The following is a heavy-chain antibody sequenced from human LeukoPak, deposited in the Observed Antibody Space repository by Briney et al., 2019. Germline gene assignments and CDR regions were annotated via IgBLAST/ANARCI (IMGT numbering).Heavy chain of an antibody. J-gene: IGHJ6*03. CDR1: GYTFTSYD. Sequence: ASVKVSCKASGYTFTSYDINWVRQATGQGLEWMGWMNPNSGNTGYAQKFQGRVTMTRNTSISTAYMELNSLRSEDTAVYYCARGRRTVTTDYYYYMDVWGKGTTVTVSS. CDR2: MNPNSGNT. CDR3: ARGRRTVTTDYYYYMDV. V-gene: IGHV1-8*01. D-gene: IGHD4-17*01.